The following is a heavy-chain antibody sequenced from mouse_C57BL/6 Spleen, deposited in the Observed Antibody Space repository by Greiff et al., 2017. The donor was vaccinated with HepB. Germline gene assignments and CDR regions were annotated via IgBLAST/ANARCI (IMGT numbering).Heavy chain of an antibody. V-gene: IGHV1-69*01. CDR3: ARRRATYAMDY. CDR1: GYTFTSYW. Sequence: QVHVKQPGAELVMPGASVKLSCKASGYTFTSYWMHWVKQRPGQGLEWIGEIDPSDSYTNYNQKFKGKSTLTVDKSSSTAYMQLSSLTSEDSAVYYCARRRATYAMDYWGQGTSVTVSS. J-gene: IGHJ4*01. D-gene: IGHD3-1*01. CDR2: IDPSDSYT.